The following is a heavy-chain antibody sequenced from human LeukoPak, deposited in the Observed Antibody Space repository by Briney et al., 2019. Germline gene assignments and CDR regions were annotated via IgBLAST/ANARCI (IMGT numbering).Heavy chain of an antibody. Sequence: PSETLSLTCTVSGGSISSGGYYWSCIRQYPGRGLEWIGYIYYSGTTYYNPSLKSRVTMSVDTSKNQFSLKLISVTAADTAVYYCARDVTGGSYFDYWGQGTLVTVSS. J-gene: IGHJ4*02. CDR2: IYYSGTT. D-gene: IGHD1-26*01. CDR1: GGSISSGGYY. V-gene: IGHV4-31*03. CDR3: ARDVTGGSYFDY.